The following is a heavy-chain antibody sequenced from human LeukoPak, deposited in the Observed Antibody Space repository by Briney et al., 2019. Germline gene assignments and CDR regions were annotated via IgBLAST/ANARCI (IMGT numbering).Heavy chain of an antibody. CDR1: GYSISSGYY. D-gene: IGHD2-2*02. CDR3: ARLGGEDIVVVPAAILMGYFDL. J-gene: IGHJ2*01. CDR2: IYHSGST. V-gene: IGHV4-38-2*01. Sequence: PSETLSLTCAVSGYSISSGYYWGWIRPPPGKGLEWIGSIYHSGSTYYNPSLKSRVTISVDTSKNQFSLKLSSVTAADTAVYYCARLGGEDIVVVPAAILMGYFDLWGRGTLVTVSS.